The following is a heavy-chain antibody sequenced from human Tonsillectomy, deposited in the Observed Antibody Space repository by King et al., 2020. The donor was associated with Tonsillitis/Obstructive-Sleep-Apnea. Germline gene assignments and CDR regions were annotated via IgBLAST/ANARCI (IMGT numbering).Heavy chain of an antibody. J-gene: IGHJ5*02. CDR3: AKDRGGITIFGVVIMSWFDP. V-gene: IGHV3-23*04. Sequence: VQLVESGGGLVQPGGSLRLSCAASGFTFSSYAMSWVRQAPGKGLEWVSAISGSGGSTYYADSGKGRFTISRDNSKNTLYLQMNSLRAEDTAVYYCAKDRGGITIFGVVIMSWFDPWGQGTLVTVSS. D-gene: IGHD3-3*01. CDR2: ISGSGGST. CDR1: GFTFSSYA.